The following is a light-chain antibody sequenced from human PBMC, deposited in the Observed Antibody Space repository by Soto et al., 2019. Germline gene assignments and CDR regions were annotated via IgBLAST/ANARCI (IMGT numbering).Light chain of an antibody. J-gene: IGKJ5*01. V-gene: IGKV3-20*01. CDR1: QSVSSSY. Sequence: EIVLTQSPDTLSLSPGESATLSCRASQSVSSSYLAWYQQKPGRAPRLLIYGASNRATGIPDRFSGSGSETHFTLTISSLEPDDFAVFYCQQYDDSITFGQGTRLQ. CDR3: QQYDDSIT. CDR2: GAS.